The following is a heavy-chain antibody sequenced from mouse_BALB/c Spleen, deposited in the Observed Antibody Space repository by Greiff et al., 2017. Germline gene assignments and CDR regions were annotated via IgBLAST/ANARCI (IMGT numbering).Heavy chain of an antibody. CDR1: GFSLTSYG. D-gene: IGHD2-3*01. CDR3: ARDPDGYLAY. V-gene: IGHV2-9*02. CDR2: IWAGGST. Sequence: VKVVESGPGLVAPSQSLSITCTVSGFSLTSYGVHWVRQPPGKGLEWLGVIWAGGSTNYNSALMSRLSISKDNSKSQVFLKMNSLQTDDTAMYYCARDPDGYLAYWGQGTLVTVSA. J-gene: IGHJ3*01.